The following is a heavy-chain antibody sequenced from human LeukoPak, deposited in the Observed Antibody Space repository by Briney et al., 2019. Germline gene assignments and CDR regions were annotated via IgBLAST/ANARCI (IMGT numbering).Heavy chain of an antibody. D-gene: IGHD2-2*01. V-gene: IGHV4-61*02. CDR3: ARSSGQYQLLYYYYYMDV. J-gene: IGHJ6*03. CDR1: GGSIGSGAYY. CDR2: VYTSGST. Sequence: SETLSLTCTVSGGSIGSGAYYWSWIRQPAGKGLQYIGRVYTSGSTNYNPSLKSRVTISVDTSKNQFSLKLSSVTAADTAVYYCARSSGQYQLLYYYYYMDVWGKGTTVTVSS.